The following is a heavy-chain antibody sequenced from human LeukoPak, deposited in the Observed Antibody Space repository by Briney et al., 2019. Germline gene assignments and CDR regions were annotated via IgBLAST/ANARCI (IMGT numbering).Heavy chain of an antibody. Sequence: SGPTLVKPTQTLTVTCTFSGFSLSTSGMCVSWIRQPPGKALEWLGLIDWDDDKFYSTSLKTRLTISKDTSRNQVVLTMTNMEPVDTATYYCARIQAYGGNSEGYYFNYWGQGTLVTVSS. V-gene: IGHV2-70*01. CDR3: ARIQAYGGNSEGYYFNY. D-gene: IGHD4-23*01. J-gene: IGHJ4*02. CDR1: GFSLSTSGMC. CDR2: IDWDDDK.